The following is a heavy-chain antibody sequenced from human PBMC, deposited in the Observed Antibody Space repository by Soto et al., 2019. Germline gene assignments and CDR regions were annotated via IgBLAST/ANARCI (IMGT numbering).Heavy chain of an antibody. V-gene: IGHV1-69*01. D-gene: IGHD2-21*01. Sequence: QEILVQSGAEVRKPGSSVKISYQTSGGGFKNFAINWLRQAPGQGPEWLGSVNPLFTATYYAPGVQGRLTISADESTGTSYMELRSLRFDDAATYYGARYSIAGIAAQGHYYGMDVWGQGTTVTVSS. CDR1: GGGFKNFA. CDR2: VNPLFTAT. CDR3: ARYSIAGIAAQGHYYGMDV. J-gene: IGHJ6*02.